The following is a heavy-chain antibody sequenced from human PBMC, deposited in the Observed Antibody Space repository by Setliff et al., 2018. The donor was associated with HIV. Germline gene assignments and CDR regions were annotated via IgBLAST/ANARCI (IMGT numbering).Heavy chain of an antibody. CDR2: IYLGETT. Sequence: SETLSLTCTVSGASINSHCWNWVRQSPAKGLEWIGNIYLGETTNYNPSLKSRATISLDTSKRQFSLHLTSVTAADTAIYYCARDPSQYLDFLFDPQPFNVWGHGTMVT. D-gene: IGHD3-9*01. CDR1: GASINSHC. V-gene: IGHV4-59*11. CDR3: ARDPSQYLDFLFDPQPFNV. J-gene: IGHJ3*01.